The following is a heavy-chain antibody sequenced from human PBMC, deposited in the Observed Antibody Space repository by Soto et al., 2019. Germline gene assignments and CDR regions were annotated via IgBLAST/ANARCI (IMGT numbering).Heavy chain of an antibody. CDR3: ARSIAAAQDAFDI. CDR2: MNPNSGNA. V-gene: IGHV1-8*02. CDR1: GGTFSSYA. Sequence: GASVKVSCKSSGGTFSSYAISCVRPAPGQGLEWMGWMNPNSGNAGYAQKFQGRVTMTRNTSISTAYMELSSLRSEDTAVYYCARSIAAAQDAFDIWGQGTMVTVSS. D-gene: IGHD6-13*01. J-gene: IGHJ3*02.